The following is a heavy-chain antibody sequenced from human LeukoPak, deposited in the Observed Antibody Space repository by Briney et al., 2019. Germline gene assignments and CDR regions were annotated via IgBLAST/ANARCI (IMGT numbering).Heavy chain of an antibody. CDR3: ARTRGSHPSPFDS. Sequence: GGSLRLSCAASGFTFTTYWMSWIRQLPGKGLEWVANINQDGTEKYYVDSVKGRFTISRDNSRNMVYLQMSSLRAEDTAVYYCARTRGSHPSPFDSWGQGTLVTVSS. V-gene: IGHV3-7*03. D-gene: IGHD3-10*01. CDR1: GFTFTTYW. J-gene: IGHJ4*02. CDR2: INQDGTEK.